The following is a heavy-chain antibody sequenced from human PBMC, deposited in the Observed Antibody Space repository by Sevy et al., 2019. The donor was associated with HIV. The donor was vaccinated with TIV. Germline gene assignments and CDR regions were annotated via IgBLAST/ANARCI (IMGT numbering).Heavy chain of an antibody. CDR3: ARQAYSGGEYFQH. V-gene: IGHV5-51*01. CDR1: GYSFTSYW. J-gene: IGHJ1*01. Sequence: GEALKISCKGSGYSFTSYWIGWVRQMPGKGLEWGGIIYPGDSDTRYSPSFQGQVTISADKSISTAYLQWSSLKASDTAMYYCARQAYSGGEYFQHWGQGTLVTVSS. D-gene: IGHD4-4*01. CDR2: IYPGDSDT.